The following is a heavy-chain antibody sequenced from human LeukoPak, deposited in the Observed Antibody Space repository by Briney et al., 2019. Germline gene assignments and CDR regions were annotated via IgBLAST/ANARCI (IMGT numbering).Heavy chain of an antibody. V-gene: IGHV4-34*01. D-gene: IGHD5-18*01. Sequence: SETLSLTCAVYGGSFSGYYWSWIRQPPGKGLEWIGEINHSGSTNYNPSLKGRVTISVDTSKNQFSLKLSSVTAADTAVYYCARGLIQLWFHWGQGTLVTVSS. J-gene: IGHJ4*02. CDR2: INHSGST. CDR1: GGSFSGYY. CDR3: ARGLIQLWFH.